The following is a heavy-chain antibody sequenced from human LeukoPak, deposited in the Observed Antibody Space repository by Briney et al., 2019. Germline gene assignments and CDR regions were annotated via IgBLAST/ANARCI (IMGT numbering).Heavy chain of an antibody. D-gene: IGHD2-2*01. CDR1: GFTFTSSA. J-gene: IGHJ6*04. V-gene: IGHV1-58*01. CDR3: AAGTVVPASYYYGMDV. Sequence: GASVKVSCKASGFTFTSSAVQWVRQARGQRLEWIGWIVVGSGNTNYAQKFQERVTITRDMSTSTAYMELSSLRSEDTAVYYCAAGTVVPASYYYGMDVWSKGTTVTVSS. CDR2: IVVGSGNT.